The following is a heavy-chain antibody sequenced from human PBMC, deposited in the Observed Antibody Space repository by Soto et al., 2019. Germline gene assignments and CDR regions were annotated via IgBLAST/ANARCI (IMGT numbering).Heavy chain of an antibody. J-gene: IGHJ4*02. CDR3: AADTPVLGQGGEEN. Sequence: SLRLSCVAFGFTFNTAWMTWLRQAPGTALEWGALIKTKAGCVTTHYAPPVKVRFNVSREDSRNTVYLQVNSLKTDETAVYYCAADTPVLGQGGEENWGQGAQVTVTS. CDR2: IKTKAGCVTT. CDR1: GFTFNTAW. D-gene: IGHD3-10*01. V-gene: IGHV3-15*01.